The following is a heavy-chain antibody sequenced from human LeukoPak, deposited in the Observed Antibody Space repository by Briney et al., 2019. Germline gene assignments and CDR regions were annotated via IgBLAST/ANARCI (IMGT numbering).Heavy chain of an antibody. J-gene: IGHJ5*02. CDR3: ARDTQLELLSWWFDP. D-gene: IGHD1-7*01. V-gene: IGHV3-30*03. Sequence: PGGSLRLSCAVSGFTFSSYAMHWVRQAPGKGLEWVALISYDGGNKYYADSVKGRFTVSRDNSENTLYLQMNSLRAEDTAVYYCARDTQLELLSWWFDPWGQGTLVTVSS. CDR1: GFTFSSYA. CDR2: ISYDGGNK.